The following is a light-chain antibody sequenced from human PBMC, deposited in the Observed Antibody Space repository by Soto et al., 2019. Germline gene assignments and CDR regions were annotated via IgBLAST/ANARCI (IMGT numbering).Light chain of an antibody. J-gene: IGKJ5*01. CDR2: GAS. CDR1: QSVSSSY. CDR3: QQYGSSLIT. V-gene: IGKV3-20*01. Sequence: EILLTQSPATLSLSPGERATLSCRASQSVSSSYLAWYQQKPGQAPRLLIYGASSRATGIPDRFSGSGSGTDFTLTISRLEPEDFAVYYCQQYGSSLITFGQGTRLEIK.